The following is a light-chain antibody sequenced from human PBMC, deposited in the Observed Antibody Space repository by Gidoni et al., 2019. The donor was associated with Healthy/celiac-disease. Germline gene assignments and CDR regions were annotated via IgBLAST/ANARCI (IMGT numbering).Light chain of an antibody. CDR1: QSISSY. V-gene: IGKV1-39*01. CDR3: QQSYSTPIT. CDR2: AAS. Sequence: DIQMTQSPSSLSSSVGDRVTITCRAGQSISSYLHLDQQQPGKAPKLLLSAASSLQSGVPSRSTGSRSGTDSTLTIRSLPPEDFAPYYCQQSYSTPITFGQGTRLEIK. J-gene: IGKJ5*01.